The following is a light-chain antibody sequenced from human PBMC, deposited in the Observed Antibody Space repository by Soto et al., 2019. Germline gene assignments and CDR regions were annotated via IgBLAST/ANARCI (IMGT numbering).Light chain of an antibody. Sequence: DIPMTQSPASLSVSVGARVTLTCLASQSISSHFNLDQHKPGTAPKLLIYVADSLQSAAPLPFRVSGIGSDFNLTISIRKLEPVAIDVCQRSHRSTGTFGQGTKVDI. CDR2: VAD. CDR3: QRSHRSTGT. J-gene: IGKJ1*01. CDR1: QSISSH. V-gene: IGKV1-39*01.